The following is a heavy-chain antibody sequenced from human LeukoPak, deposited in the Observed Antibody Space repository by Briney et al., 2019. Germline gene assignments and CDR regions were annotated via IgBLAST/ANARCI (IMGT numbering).Heavy chain of an antibody. Sequence: GGSLRLSCGVSGFTFSTFWMTWVRQAPGKGLEWVSNIKRDGSETYYVASVRGRFTISRDNAKNSLYLQMNSLRAEDTAVYFCARERETYNDYWGQGTLVTVSS. J-gene: IGHJ4*02. CDR2: IKRDGSET. V-gene: IGHV3-7*01. D-gene: IGHD1-1*01. CDR1: GFTFSTFW. CDR3: ARERETYNDY.